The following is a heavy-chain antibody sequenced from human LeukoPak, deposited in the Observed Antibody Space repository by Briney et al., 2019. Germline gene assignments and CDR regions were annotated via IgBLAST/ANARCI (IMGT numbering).Heavy chain of an antibody. Sequence: GGSLTLSCAASGFTFSHSYMTWIRQAPGKGLEWVSYISNSGSSIYYADSVKGRFTTSRDNAERSLYLQMNSLRAEDTAVYYCGRGHWGLDYWGQGALVTVSS. CDR2: ISNSGSSI. CDR3: GRGHWGLDY. D-gene: IGHD7-27*01. CDR1: GFTFSHSY. V-gene: IGHV3-11*04. J-gene: IGHJ4*02.